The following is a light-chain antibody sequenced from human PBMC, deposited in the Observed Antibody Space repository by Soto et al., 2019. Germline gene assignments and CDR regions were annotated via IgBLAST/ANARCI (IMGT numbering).Light chain of an antibody. V-gene: IGKV1-39*01. CDR3: QQDYDIPHT. CDR1: QSIGHF. CDR2: ATS. J-gene: IGKJ2*01. Sequence: DIQVTQSPSSLSTSIGDKVTITCRASQSIGHFLNWYQQKPGKAPNLIIYATSTLRSGVPSRFTGSGSGTDFTLTITNLQPQDFADYFCQQDYDIPHTFGQGTSLEIK.